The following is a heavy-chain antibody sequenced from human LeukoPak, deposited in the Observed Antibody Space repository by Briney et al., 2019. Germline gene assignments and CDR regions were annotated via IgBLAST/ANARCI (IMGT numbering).Heavy chain of an antibody. CDR2: ISGDGGAT. CDR1: GFSFSTYT. D-gene: IGHD3-10*01. CDR3: VKDFGRNLGGPGY. V-gene: IGHV3-23*01. Sequence: GGSLRLSCAASGFSFSTYTMAWVRQAPGGGLEWVSAISGDGGATYYADAAKGRFAISRDNSKSTLYLQMNSLRAEDTAMYYCVKDFGRNLGGPGYWGRGTLVTVSS. J-gene: IGHJ4*02.